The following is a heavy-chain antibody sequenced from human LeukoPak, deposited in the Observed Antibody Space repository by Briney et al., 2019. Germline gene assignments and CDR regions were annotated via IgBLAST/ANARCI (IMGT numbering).Heavy chain of an antibody. D-gene: IGHD3-3*01. CDR2: IRYDGSNK. CDR3: AKDQYYDFWSALPFDY. V-gene: IGHV3-30*02. CDR1: GFTFSSYG. J-gene: IGHJ4*02. Sequence: GGSLRLSCAASGFTFSSYGMHWVRQAPGKGLEWVAFIRYDGSNKYYADSVKGRFTISRDNSKNTLYLQMNSLRAEDTAVYYCAKDQYYDFWSALPFDYWGQGTLVTVSS.